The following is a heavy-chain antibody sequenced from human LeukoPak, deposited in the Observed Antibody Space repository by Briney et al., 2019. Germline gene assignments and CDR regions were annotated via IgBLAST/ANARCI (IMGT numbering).Heavy chain of an antibody. Sequence: GGSLRLSCAASGFTFSSYGMHWVRQAPGKGLEWVAVISYDGSNKYYADSVKGRFTISRDNSKNTLYLQMNSLRVEDTAVYYCARVYETNGYLYWGQGSLVTVSS. CDR1: GFTFSSYG. CDR2: ISYDGSNK. D-gene: IGHD3-22*01. J-gene: IGHJ4*02. CDR3: ARVYETNGYLY. V-gene: IGHV3-30*03.